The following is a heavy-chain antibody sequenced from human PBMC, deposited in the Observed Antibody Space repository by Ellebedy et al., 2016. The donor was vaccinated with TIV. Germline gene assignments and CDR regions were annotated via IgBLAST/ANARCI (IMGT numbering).Heavy chain of an antibody. CDR1: GFTFSSYS. J-gene: IGHJ5*02. CDR3: ARDLSGGNSFFDP. V-gene: IGHV3-21*06. Sequence: GESLKISXTASGFTFSSYSMNWVRQAPGKGLEWVSSITSSSTYIYYADSVKGRFTISRDNAKNSLYLQMNSLRAEDTAVYYCARDLSGGNSFFDPWGQGTLVTVSS. CDR2: ITSSSTYI. D-gene: IGHD4-23*01.